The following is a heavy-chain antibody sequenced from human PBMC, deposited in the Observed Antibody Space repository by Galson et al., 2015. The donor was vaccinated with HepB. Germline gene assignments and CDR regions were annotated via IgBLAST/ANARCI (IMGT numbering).Heavy chain of an antibody. CDR2: INYSGKT. Sequence: SINYSGKTYYKPSLKSLVTISVDTSRDQFSLKVSSVTAADTAVYYCTREEDSCSSSWGQGTLVTVSS. J-gene: IGHJ5*02. V-gene: IGHV4-39*02. D-gene: IGHD6-6*01. CDR3: TREEDSCSSS.